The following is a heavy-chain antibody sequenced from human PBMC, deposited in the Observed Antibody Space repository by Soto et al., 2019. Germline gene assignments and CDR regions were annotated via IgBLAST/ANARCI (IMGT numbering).Heavy chain of an antibody. CDR3: AKIYQYCSGGSCYLGAFDI. CDR1: GFTFSSYA. V-gene: IGHV3-23*01. D-gene: IGHD2-15*01. Sequence: GSLRLSCAASGFTFSSYAMSWVRQAPGKGLEWVSAISGSGGSTYYADSVKGRFTISRDNSKNTLYLQMNSLRAEDTAVYYCAKIYQYCSGGSCYLGAFDIWGQGTMVTVSS. CDR2: ISGSGGST. J-gene: IGHJ3*02.